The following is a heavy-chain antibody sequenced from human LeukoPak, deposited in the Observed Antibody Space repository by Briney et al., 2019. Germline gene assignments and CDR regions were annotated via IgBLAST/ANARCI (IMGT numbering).Heavy chain of an antibody. CDR3: ARATDWVFDY. Sequence: PSETLSLTCTVSGGSISSYYWSWIRQPPGKGLEWIGYIYYSGSTNYNPSLKSRVAISADTSKNQFSLKLSSVTAADTAVYYCARATDWVFDYWGQGTLVTVSS. V-gene: IGHV4-59*01. CDR1: GGSISSYY. D-gene: IGHD3/OR15-3a*01. CDR2: IYYSGST. J-gene: IGHJ4*02.